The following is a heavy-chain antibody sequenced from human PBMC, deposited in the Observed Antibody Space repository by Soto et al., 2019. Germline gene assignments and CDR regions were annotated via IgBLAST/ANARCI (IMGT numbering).Heavy chain of an antibody. V-gene: IGHV3-53*01. J-gene: IGHJ4*02. Sequence: PRGSLRLSCAASGFTVSSNYMSWVRQAPGKGLEWVSVIYSGGSTYYADSVKGRFTISRDNSKNTLYLQMNSLRAEDTAVYYCAREFRNYYDSSHYSYWGQGTLVTVS. CDR3: AREFRNYYDSSHYSY. D-gene: IGHD3-22*01. CDR1: GFTVSSNY. CDR2: IYSGGST.